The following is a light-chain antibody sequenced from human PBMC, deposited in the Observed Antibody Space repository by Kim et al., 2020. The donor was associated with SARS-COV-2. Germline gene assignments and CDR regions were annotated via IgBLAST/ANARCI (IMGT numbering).Light chain of an antibody. CDR3: QEYIDWPPRT. Sequence: EIVMTQSPATLSVSPGERVTLSCRASQDIRLSLAWYQQKPGQVPRLLIFAASTRATGVPARFSGSGSGTEFTLTITSLQSEDFAVYYCQEYIDWPPRTFGQGTRVEIK. CDR2: AAS. CDR1: QDIRLS. V-gene: IGKV3-15*01. J-gene: IGKJ1*01.